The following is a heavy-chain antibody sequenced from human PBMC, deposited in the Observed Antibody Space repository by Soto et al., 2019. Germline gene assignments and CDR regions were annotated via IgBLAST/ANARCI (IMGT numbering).Heavy chain of an antibody. CDR1: GGTFSSYT. V-gene: IGHV1-69*02. D-gene: IGHD2-2*01. J-gene: IGHJ4*02. CDR2: IIPILGIA. Sequence: SVKVSCKASGGTFSSYTISWVRQAPGQGLEWMGRIIPILGIANYAQKFQGRVTITADKSTSTAYMELSSLRSEDTAVYYCAMSEDIVVVPAAMLDYWGQGTLVTVSS. CDR3: AMSEDIVVVPAAMLDY.